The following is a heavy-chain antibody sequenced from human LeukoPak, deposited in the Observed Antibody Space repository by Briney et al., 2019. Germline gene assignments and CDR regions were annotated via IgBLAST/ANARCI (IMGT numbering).Heavy chain of an antibody. CDR1: GFTFSSYA. V-gene: IGHV3-23*01. J-gene: IGHJ3*02. Sequence: GGSLRLSCAASGFTFSSYAMSWVRQAPGKGLEWVSAISGSGGSTYYADSVKGRFTISRDNSKNTLYLQMNSLRAEDTAVYYCARDGEGYYDYVWGSYRYGSGAFDIWGQGTMVTVSS. CDR2: ISGSGGST. CDR3: ARDGEGYYDYVWGSYRYGSGAFDI. D-gene: IGHD3-16*02.